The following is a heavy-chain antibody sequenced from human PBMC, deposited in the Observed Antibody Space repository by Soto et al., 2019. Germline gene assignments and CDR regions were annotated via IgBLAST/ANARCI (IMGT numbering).Heavy chain of an antibody. J-gene: IGHJ4*02. CDR1: GYTFTSYY. CDR3: AIRYQLLLDYDY. CDR2: INPSGGST. V-gene: IGHV1-46*01. Sequence: QVQLVQSGAEVKKPGASVKVSCKESGYTFTSYYMHWVRQAPGQGLEWMGIINPSGGSTGYAQKFQGRVTMTRDTSTSTVYMELSSLRSEDTAVYYCAIRYQLLLDYDYWGQGPLVTVSS. D-gene: IGHD2-2*01.